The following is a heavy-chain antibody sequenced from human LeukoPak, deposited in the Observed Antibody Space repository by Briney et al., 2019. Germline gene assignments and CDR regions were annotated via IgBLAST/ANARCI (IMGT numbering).Heavy chain of an antibody. D-gene: IGHD4/OR15-4a*01. CDR2: IKSKTDGGTT. J-gene: IGHJ4*02. V-gene: IGHV3-15*01. CDR1: GFTFSNAW. Sequence: GGSPRLSCAASGFTFSNAWMSWVRQAPGKGLEWVGRIKSKTDGGTTDYAAPVKGRFTISRDDSKHTLYLQMNSMKTEDTAVYYCTTELRRKLLGFDYWGQGTLVTVSS. CDR3: TTELRRKLLGFDY.